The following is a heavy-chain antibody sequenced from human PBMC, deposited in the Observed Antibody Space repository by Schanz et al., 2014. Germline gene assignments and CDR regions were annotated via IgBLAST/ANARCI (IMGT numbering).Heavy chain of an antibody. D-gene: IGHD6-19*01. CDR1: GYTFSSYG. CDR2: ISAYNGHT. J-gene: IGHJ6*03. V-gene: IGHV1-18*01. CDR3: ARLGTGMAVAGSVIDSYYYYMDV. Sequence: QLQLVQSGAEVKKPGSSVKVSCKTSGYTFSSYGITWVRQAPGQRLEWMGWISAYNGHTDYAQKLQGRVTLTTDTSTSTAYMELSSLRSEDTAVYYCARLGTGMAVAGSVIDSYYYYMDVWGEGTTVTVSS.